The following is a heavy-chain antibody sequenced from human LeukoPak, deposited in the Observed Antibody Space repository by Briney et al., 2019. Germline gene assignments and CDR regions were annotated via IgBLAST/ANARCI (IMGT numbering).Heavy chain of an antibody. J-gene: IGHJ4*02. CDR2: ISAYNGYT. CDR3: ARDPSGRIFGVVIPLDY. V-gene: IGHV1-18*01. CDR1: GYTFTSYG. D-gene: IGHD3-3*02. Sequence: ASVKVSCKASGYTFTSYGISWVRQAPGQGLEWMGWISAYNGYTNYAQKLQGRVTMTTDTSTSTAYMELRSLRSDDTAVYYCARDPSGRIFGVVIPLDYWGQGTLVTVSS.